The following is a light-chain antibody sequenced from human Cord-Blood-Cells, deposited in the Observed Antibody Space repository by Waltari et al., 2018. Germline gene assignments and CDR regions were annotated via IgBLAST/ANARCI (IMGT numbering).Light chain of an antibody. CDR1: SRDDGGDNY. Sequence: QSARTQPAPLSGSPGQSIPISCTGTSRDDGGDNYVSWYQQHPGKAPKLMIYDVSNRPSGVSNRFSGSKSGNTASLTISGLQAEDEADYYCSSYTSSSTLWVFGGGTKLTVL. V-gene: IGLV2-14*03. CDR3: SSYTSSSTLWV. J-gene: IGLJ3*02. CDR2: DVS.